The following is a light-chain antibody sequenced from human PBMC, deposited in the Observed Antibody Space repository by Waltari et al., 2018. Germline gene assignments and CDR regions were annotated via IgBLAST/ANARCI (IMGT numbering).Light chain of an antibody. Sequence: QSVLTQPPSVSGAPGQRVTISCTGSSSNIGAGSGVHWYQQLPGPAPKLLIYGNNNRPSGVPDRFAGSKSGTSASLAITGLQAEDEADYYRQSYDSSLSGVLFGGGTKLTVL. V-gene: IGLV1-40*01. CDR1: SSNIGAGSG. CDR2: GNN. J-gene: IGLJ2*01. CDR3: QSYDSSLSGVL.